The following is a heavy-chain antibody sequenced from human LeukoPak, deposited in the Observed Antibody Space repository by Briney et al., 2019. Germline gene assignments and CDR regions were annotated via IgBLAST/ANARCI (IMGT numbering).Heavy chain of an antibody. CDR3: AREVAYTGYDFGLDY. CDR2: ISSDGSAI. J-gene: IGHJ4*02. D-gene: IGHD5-12*01. Sequence: GGSLRLSCVASGFTFSSYEMNWVRQAPGKGLEWLSYISSDGSAIYYADSVKGRFTISRDNAKNSLFLQMNSLRAEDTSIYYCAREVAYTGYDFGLDYWGQGTLVTVSS. CDR1: GFTFSSYE. V-gene: IGHV3-48*03.